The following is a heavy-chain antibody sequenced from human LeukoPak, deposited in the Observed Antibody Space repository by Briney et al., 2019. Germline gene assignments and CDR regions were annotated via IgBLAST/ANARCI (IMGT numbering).Heavy chain of an antibody. J-gene: IGHJ3*02. D-gene: IGHD2-21*01. V-gene: IGHV3-74*01. CDR2: INSDGSST. CDR1: GFTFRTYW. CDR3: ARGRLRVIDAFDI. Sequence: PGGSLRLSCAASGFTFRTYWMHWVRQAPGKGLVWVSRINSDGSSTTYADSVKGRFTISRDNAKNTLYLQMDSLRAGDTAVYYCARGRLRVIDAFDIWGQGTMVTVSS.